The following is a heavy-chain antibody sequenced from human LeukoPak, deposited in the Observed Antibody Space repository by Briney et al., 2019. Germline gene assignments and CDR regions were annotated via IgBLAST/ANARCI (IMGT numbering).Heavy chain of an antibody. CDR3: ARVDPDNSSTLEVFDY. CDR1: GGSLSSYY. D-gene: IGHD6-6*01. CDR2: IYYSGST. Sequence: PSQTLSLTRTVSGGSLSSYYWSWIRQPPGEGLEWFGDIYYSGSTNYNPSLKSRVTISVDTTKNQSSLKLSFVPAADTAVYYFARVDPDNSSTLEVFDYWGQGTLVTVSS. V-gene: IGHV4-59*01. J-gene: IGHJ4*02.